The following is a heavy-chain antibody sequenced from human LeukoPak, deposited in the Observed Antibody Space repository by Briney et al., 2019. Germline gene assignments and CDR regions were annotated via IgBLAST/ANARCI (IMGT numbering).Heavy chain of an antibody. Sequence: GGSLRLSCAASGFTFNNFWMAWVRQAPGKGLEWVANIKEDGSEQYYVDSVKGRFTISRDNARKSLFPQMSSLRAEDTAVYYCARIGNPFGFDIWGQGTTVPVSS. CDR2: IKEDGSEQ. CDR3: ARIGNPFGFDI. D-gene: IGHD1-14*01. J-gene: IGHJ3*02. V-gene: IGHV3-7*01. CDR1: GFTFNNFW.